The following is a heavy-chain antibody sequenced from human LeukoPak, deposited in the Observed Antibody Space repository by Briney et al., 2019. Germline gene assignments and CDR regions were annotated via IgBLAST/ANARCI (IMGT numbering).Heavy chain of an antibody. J-gene: IGHJ4*02. V-gene: IGHV4-38-2*01. CDR1: GYSISSGYY. D-gene: IGHD4/OR15-4a*01. CDR3: ASFYGGRDY. Sequence: SETLSLTCAVSGYSISSGYYWGWIRQPPGKGLEWIGSIYYSGSTYYNPSLKSRVTISVDTSKNQFSLKLSSVTAADTAVYYCASFYGGRDYWGQGTLVTVSS. CDR2: IYYSGST.